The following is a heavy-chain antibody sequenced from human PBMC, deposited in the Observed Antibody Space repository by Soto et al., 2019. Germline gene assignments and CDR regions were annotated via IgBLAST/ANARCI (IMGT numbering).Heavy chain of an antibody. J-gene: IGHJ4*02. Sequence: GGSLRLSCAASGFTFSRCWMHWVRQAPGKGLVWVSRANIDGSTTRYADSVKGRFTISRDNAKNTLYLQMNSLRAEDTAVYYCARGGFCSGGNCCFFDYWGQGALVTVSS. V-gene: IGHV3-74*01. CDR1: GFTFSRCW. CDR2: ANIDGSTT. CDR3: ARGGFCSGGNCCFFDY. D-gene: IGHD2-15*01.